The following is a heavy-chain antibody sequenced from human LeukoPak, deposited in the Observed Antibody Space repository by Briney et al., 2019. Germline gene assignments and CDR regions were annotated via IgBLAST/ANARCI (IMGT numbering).Heavy chain of an antibody. CDR2: ISSTSNYI. D-gene: IGHD3-16*02. Sequence: PGGSLRLSCAASGFTFSSYNMNWVRQAPGKGLEWVSSISSTSNYIYYADSVKGRFTISRDNARKSLYLQMKSLRAEDTAVYYCXXXXXXXXIVTRKTYNWFDPWGQGTLVTVSS. V-gene: IGHV3-21*01. CDR1: GFTFSSYN. J-gene: IGHJ5*02. CDR3: XXXXXXXXIVTRKTYNWFDP.